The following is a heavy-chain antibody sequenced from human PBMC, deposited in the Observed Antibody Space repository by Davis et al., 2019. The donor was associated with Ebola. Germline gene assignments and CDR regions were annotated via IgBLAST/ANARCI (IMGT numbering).Heavy chain of an antibody. CDR1: GFTFSSYG. V-gene: IGHV3-30*02. CDR3: AKDGGYYDSDY. J-gene: IGHJ4*02. CDR2: IRYDGSNQ. Sequence: GESLKISCTTSGFTFSSYGMHWVRQAPGKGLEWVAFIRYDGSNQYYADSVKGRFTISRDNSKNTLYLQMNSLRAEDTAVYYCAKDGGYYDSDYWGQGMLVTVSS. D-gene: IGHD3-10*01.